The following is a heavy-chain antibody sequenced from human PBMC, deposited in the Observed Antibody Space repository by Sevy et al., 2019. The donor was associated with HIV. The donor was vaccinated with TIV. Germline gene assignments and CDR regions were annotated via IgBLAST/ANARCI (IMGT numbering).Heavy chain of an antibody. V-gene: IGHV4-39*01. CDR3: ARHDPYGAGSYSPYYSDY. CDR2: IYYSGST. CDR1: GGSISTSSYY. Sequence: SETLSLTCTVSGGSISTSSYYWGWIRQPPGKGLEWIGNIYYSGSTYYNPSLQSRVTISVDTSKNQFSLKLSSVTATDTAVYYCARHDPYGAGSYSPYYSDYWGQGTLVTVSS. D-gene: IGHD3-10*01. J-gene: IGHJ4*02.